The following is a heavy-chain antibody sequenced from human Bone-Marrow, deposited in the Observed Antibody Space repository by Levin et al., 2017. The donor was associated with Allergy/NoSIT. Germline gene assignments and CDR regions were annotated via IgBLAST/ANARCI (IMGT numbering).Heavy chain of an antibody. D-gene: IGHD3-10*01. J-gene: IGHJ1*01. CDR2: ISGSGGST. V-gene: IGHV3-23*01. CDR1: GFTFSSYA. Sequence: LSLTCAASGFTFSSYAMSWVRQAPGKGLEWVSAISGSGGSTYYADSVKGRFTVSRDNSKNTLYLQMNSLRAEDTAVYYCVKDFYGSGSYYIGYFQYWGQGTLVTVSS. CDR3: VKDFYGSGSYYIGYFQY.